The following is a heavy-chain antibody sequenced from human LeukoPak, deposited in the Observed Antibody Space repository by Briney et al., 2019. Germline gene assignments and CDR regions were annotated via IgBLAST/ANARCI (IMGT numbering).Heavy chain of an antibody. CDR3: ARAAQPGFDP. V-gene: IGHV3-48*01. CDR1: GLTFSTYS. Sequence: PGGPLRLSCGASGLTFSTYSMNWVRQAPGKGLEWVSYISSDSGTIYYADSAKGRFTISRDNAKNSLYLQMNSLRAEDTAVYYCARAAQPGFDPWGQGTLVTVSS. J-gene: IGHJ5*02. D-gene: IGHD1-14*01. CDR2: ISSDSGTI.